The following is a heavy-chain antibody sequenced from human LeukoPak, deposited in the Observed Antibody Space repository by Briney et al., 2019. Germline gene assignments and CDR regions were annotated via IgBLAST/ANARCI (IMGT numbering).Heavy chain of an antibody. CDR2: ISVEGESA. Sequence: RGSLRLSCTVSGFSVSTSGMSWVRQARGKGLQTISAISVEGESAYYADSVKGRFTISRDNSKNTLYLQMNSLRVEDTAVYFCAQGYGNGWYPHWGQGSLVSVSS. V-gene: IGHV3-23*01. CDR1: GFSVSTSG. J-gene: IGHJ4*02. D-gene: IGHD6-19*01. CDR3: AQGYGNGWYPH.